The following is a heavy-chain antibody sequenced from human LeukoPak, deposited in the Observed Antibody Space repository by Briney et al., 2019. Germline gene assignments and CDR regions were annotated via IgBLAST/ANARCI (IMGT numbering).Heavy chain of an antibody. J-gene: IGHJ4*02. CDR1: GFTFDDYA. CDR2: ISWNSGSI. D-gene: IGHD2-15*01. Sequence: PGRSLRLSCAASGFTFDDYAMHWVRQAPGKGLEWVSGISWNSGSIGYADSVKGRFTISRDNAKNSLYLQMNSLRAEDTASYYCAKGDGGLSDYWGQGTLVTVSS. CDR3: AKGDGGLSDY. V-gene: IGHV3-9*01.